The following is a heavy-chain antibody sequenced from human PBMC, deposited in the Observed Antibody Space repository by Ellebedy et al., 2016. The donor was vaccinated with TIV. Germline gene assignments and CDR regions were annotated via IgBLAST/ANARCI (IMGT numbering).Heavy chain of an antibody. CDR3: ARGPAETSRGTWFDP. D-gene: IGHD3-16*01. CDR1: GASFNGYY. CDR2: INYSGDT. J-gene: IGHJ5*02. Sequence: SETLSLXXTVSGASFNGYYWSWIRQPPGKGLEYIAYINYSGDTNYNPSLKSRVTISVDTSKNQLSLKVPYVTAADTAIYYCARGPAETSRGTWFDPWGQGKLVTVSS. V-gene: IGHV4-59*01.